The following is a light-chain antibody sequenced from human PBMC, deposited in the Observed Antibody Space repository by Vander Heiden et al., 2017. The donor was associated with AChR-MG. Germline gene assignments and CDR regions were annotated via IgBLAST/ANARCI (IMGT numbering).Light chain of an antibody. CDR3: QQYNIWPWT. J-gene: IGKJ1*01. CDR1: QSLTTD. Sequence: EIVLTQSPATLSVSPGERATLSCRASQSLTTDLAWYQQKPGQAPRLLIYGASTRATDIPARFSGSGSGTEFTLTVSSLQSEDFAVYYCQQYNIWPWTLGQGTKVEI. V-gene: IGKV3-15*01. CDR2: GAS.